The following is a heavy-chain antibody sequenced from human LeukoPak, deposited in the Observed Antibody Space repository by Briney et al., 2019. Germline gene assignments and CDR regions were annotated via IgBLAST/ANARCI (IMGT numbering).Heavy chain of an antibody. CDR1: GGSISSYC. D-gene: IGHD3-10*01. CDR3: ARDGLVGGSGSYYNWFWFDP. V-gene: IGHV4-4*07. Sequence: SETLSLTCTVSGGSISSYCWSWIRQPAGKGLERIGRIYTSGSTNYNPSLKSRVTMSVDTSKNQFSLKLSSVTAADTAVYYCARDGLVGGSGSYYNWFWFDPWGQGTLVTVSS. CDR2: IYTSGST. J-gene: IGHJ5*02.